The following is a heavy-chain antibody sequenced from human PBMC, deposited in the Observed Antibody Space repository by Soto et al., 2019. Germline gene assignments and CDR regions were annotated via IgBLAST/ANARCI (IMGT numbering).Heavy chain of an antibody. J-gene: IGHJ4*02. CDR3: AKDPPIPLYYDFWSGYYLHGRRNLTAHRDY. CDR1: GFTFSSYA. CDR2: ISGSGGST. Sequence: GGSLRLSCAASGFTFSSYAMSWVRQAPGKGLEWVSAISGSGGSTYYADSVKGRFTISRDNSKNTLYLQMNSLRAEDTAVYYCAKDPPIPLYYDFWSGYYLHGRRNLTAHRDYWGQGTLVTVSS. D-gene: IGHD3-3*01. V-gene: IGHV3-23*01.